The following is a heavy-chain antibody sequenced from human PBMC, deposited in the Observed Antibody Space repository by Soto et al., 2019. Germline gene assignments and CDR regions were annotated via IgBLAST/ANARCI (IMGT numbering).Heavy chain of an antibody. CDR2: ISAYNGNT. CDR3: ARLGVDFWSGYPHYGTDV. V-gene: IGHV1-18*01. D-gene: IGHD3-3*01. J-gene: IGHJ6*02. CDR1: GYTFTSYG. Sequence: ASVKVSCKASGYTFTSYGISWVRQAPGQGLEWMGWISAYNGNTNYAQKLQGRVTMTTDTSTSTAYMELRSLRSDDTAVHYCARLGVDFWSGYPHYGTDVWGQGTTVTVSS.